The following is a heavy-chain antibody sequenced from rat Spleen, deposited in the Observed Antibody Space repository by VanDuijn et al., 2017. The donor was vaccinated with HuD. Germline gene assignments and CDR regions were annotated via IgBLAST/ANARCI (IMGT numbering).Heavy chain of an antibody. D-gene: IGHD1-10*01. CDR1: GFTYSNYV. CDR3: TTENYWFAY. J-gene: IGHJ3*01. V-gene: IGHV5S13*01. Sequence: EVQLVESGGGLVQPGRSLKLSCAASGFTYSNYVMAWVSQAPTKGLEWVASISTGGGNTYYRDSVKGRFTISRDNAKNTLYLQMDSLRSEDTATYYCTTENYWFAYWGQGTLVTVSS. CDR2: ISTGGGNT.